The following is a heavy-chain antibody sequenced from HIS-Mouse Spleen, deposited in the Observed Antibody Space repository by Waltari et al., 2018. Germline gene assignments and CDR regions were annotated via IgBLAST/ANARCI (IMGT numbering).Heavy chain of an antibody. D-gene: IGHD1-26*01. J-gene: IGHJ4*02. V-gene: IGHV3-7*01. Sequence: EVQLVDAGGGLVQPGGSLRLPCSVYGFPFSSYWMSLVRQAPGKGLEWVANIKQDGSEKYYVDSVKGRFTISRDNAKNSLYLQMNSLRAEDTAVYYCARDSGGSYFDYWGQGTLVTVSS. CDR2: IKQDGSEK. CDR1: GFPFSSYW. CDR3: ARDSGGSYFDY.